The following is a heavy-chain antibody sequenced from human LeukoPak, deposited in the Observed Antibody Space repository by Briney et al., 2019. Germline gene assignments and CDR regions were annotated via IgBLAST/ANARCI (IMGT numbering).Heavy chain of an antibody. CDR3: AKDSSSSNYYYGMDV. Sequence: GRSLRLSCAASGFTYSTYDMHWVRQAPGKGLEGVAVISDDGGNKNYADSVKRRVTISRDNSKNTLFLQMNSLRPEDTAVYYCAKDSSSSNYYYGMDVWGQGTTVTVSS. J-gene: IGHJ6*02. D-gene: IGHD6-6*01. CDR1: GFTYSTYD. V-gene: IGHV3-30*18. CDR2: ISDDGGNK.